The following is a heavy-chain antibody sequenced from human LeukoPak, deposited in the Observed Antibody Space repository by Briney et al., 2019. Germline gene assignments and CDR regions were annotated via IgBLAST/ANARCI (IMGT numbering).Heavy chain of an antibody. D-gene: IGHD1-1*01. CDR1: GFSFSNYW. CDR2: IDPHGSET. Sequence: GGSLRLSCAASGFSFSNYWMSWVRQAPGRGLEWVANIDPHGSETQYVGSVKGRFTTSRDNAKNSLYVQMNSLRAEDTAIYYCARLWSFGDNNWRYFDYWGQGTLVTVAS. J-gene: IGHJ4*03. V-gene: IGHV3-7*01. CDR3: ARLWSFGDNNWRYFDY.